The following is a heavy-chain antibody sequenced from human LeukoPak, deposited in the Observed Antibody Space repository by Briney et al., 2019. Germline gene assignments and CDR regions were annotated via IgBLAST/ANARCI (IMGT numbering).Heavy chain of an antibody. CDR3: ARETTIYPHYFQH. V-gene: IGHV3-21*01. Sequence: PGESLRLSCAPSAFTFSIFSMNCVRQVPGKGLEWVSSISSIISYIFYGDSVKGRFTISRDNAKNSLYLQMNSLRAEDTAVYYCARETTIYPHYFQHWGQGTLVTVSS. D-gene: IGHD3-3*01. CDR1: AFTFSIFS. J-gene: IGHJ1*01. CDR2: ISSIISYI.